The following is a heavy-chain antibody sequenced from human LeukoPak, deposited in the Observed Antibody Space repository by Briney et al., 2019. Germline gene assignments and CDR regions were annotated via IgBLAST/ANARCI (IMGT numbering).Heavy chain of an antibody. CDR3: ARARIAAEDWFDP. J-gene: IGHJ5*02. CDR1: GFTFSRYW. V-gene: IGHV3-74*01. Sequence: SGGSLRLSCAASGFTFSRYWMHWVRQAPGEGLVWVSRINIDGSGTTYADSVKGRFTISRDNAKNSLYLQMNSLRAEDTAVYYCARARIAAEDWFDPWGQGTLVTVSS. CDR2: INIDGSGT. D-gene: IGHD6-6*01.